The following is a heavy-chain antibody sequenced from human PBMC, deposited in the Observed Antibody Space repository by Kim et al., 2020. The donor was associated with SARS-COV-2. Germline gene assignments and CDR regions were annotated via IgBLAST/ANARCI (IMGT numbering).Heavy chain of an antibody. CDR1: GYSFTSYY. J-gene: IGHJ6*02. CDR3: ARDRADYYYFYYGMDV. V-gene: IGHV1-46*01. Sequence: ASVKVSCKASGYSFTSYYMNWVRQAPGQGLEWMGIISPSGSSTTYAQKFQGRVTMTRDTSTSTVYMELSSLTSEDTAVYYCARDRADYYYFYYGMDVWGQGTTVTVSS. CDR2: ISPSGSST. D-gene: IGHD6-25*01.